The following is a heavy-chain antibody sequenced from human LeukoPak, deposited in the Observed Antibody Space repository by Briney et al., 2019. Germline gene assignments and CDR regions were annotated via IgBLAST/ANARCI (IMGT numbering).Heavy chain of an antibody. CDR1: GFTFSSYE. V-gene: IGHV3-48*03. CDR3: ARDSADSGWLDY. CDR2: ISSSGSPI. J-gene: IGHJ4*02. Sequence: GGALRLSCAASGFTFSSYEMNWVRQAPGKGLEWVSYISSSGSPIYYADSVKGRFTISRDNVKNSLHLQMNNLRAEDTAVYYCARDSADSGWLDYWGQGTLVTVSS. D-gene: IGHD6-19*01.